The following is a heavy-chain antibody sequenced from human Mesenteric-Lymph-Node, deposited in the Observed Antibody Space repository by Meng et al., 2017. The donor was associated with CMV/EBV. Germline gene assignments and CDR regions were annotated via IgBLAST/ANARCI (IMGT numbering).Heavy chain of an antibody. CDR2: IKDHGSGI. D-gene: IGHD5-18*01. V-gene: IGHV3-7*01. J-gene: IGHJ4*02. Sequence: GGSLRLSCAASGFTFTNYWKSWVRQAPGKGLEGVAMIKDHGSGIYYVNSVKGRFTISRDSATKSLYLEMNSLRTEDTAVYFCASLATALVPGVVYWGQGTVVTVSS. CDR3: ASLATALVPGVVY. CDR1: GFTFTNYW.